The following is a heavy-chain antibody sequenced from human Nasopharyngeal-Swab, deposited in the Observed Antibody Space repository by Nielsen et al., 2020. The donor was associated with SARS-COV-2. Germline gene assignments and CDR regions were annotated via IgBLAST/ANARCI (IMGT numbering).Heavy chain of an antibody. CDR3: ARDVGGRDNY. V-gene: IGHV3-64D*06. CDR2: INDYEDRL. CDR1: GFTFSLYA. J-gene: IGHJ4*02. Sequence: GSLRLSCSASGFTFSLYAMHWVRQAPGKGLEYVSTINDYEDRLYYADSVKGRFTISRDNSKNTVYLQMSSLKADDTAVYYCARDVGGRDNYWGQGALVTVSS. D-gene: IGHD2-15*01.